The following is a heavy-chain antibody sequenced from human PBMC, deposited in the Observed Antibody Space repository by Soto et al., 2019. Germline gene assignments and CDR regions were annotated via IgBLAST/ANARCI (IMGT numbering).Heavy chain of an antibody. Sequence: SETLSLTCAVYGGSFSGYYWSWIRQPPGKGLEWIGEINHSGSTNYNPSLKSRVTISVDTSKNQFSLKLSSVTAADTAVYYCARGRPLYGSGSYFYYYYYMDVWGKGTTVTVSS. CDR2: INHSGST. D-gene: IGHD3-10*01. V-gene: IGHV4-34*01. CDR3: ARGRPLYGSGSYFYYYYYMDV. J-gene: IGHJ6*03. CDR1: GGSFSGYY.